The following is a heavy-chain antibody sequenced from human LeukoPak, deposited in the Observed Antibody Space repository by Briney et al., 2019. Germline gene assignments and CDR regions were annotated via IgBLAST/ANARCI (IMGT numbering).Heavy chain of an antibody. V-gene: IGHV3-30-3*01. CDR2: ISYDPSNK. D-gene: IGHD2-2*01. CDR1: GFTFSSYA. J-gene: IGHJ4*02. Sequence: GGSLRLSCAASGFTFSSYAMHWVRQAPGKGLEWVAVISYDPSNKYYADSVKGRFTISRDNSKNTLSLQMNSLRHEDTAMYYCASGYCSSIACRPLEYWGQGTLVTVSS. CDR3: ASGYCSSIACRPLEY.